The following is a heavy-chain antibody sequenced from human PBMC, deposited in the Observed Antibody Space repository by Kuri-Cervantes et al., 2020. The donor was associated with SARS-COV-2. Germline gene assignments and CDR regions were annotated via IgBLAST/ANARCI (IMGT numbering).Heavy chain of an antibody. J-gene: IGHJ3*02. CDR2: INTKTGDT. D-gene: IGHD3-22*01. CDR1: GYTFTDYY. V-gene: IGHV1-2*02. CDR3: ARDHLKFPRRHYYDSSGYYHDAFDI. Sequence: ASVKVSCKASGYTFTDYYIHWVRQAPGQGLEWMGWINTKTGDTKYAQNFQGRVTATRDTSISTAYMELSRLRLDDTAVYYCARDHLKFPRRHYYDSSGYYHDAFDIWGQGTMVTVSS.